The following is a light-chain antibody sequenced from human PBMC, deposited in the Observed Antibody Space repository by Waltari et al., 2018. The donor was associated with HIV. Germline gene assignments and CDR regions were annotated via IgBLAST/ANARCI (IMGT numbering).Light chain of an antibody. Sequence: QSALTPPPSASGSPGQSVTISCTGTNSDIGGSNYVSWYQQHPGKAPKLVISEVTKRPSGVPDRFSGSKSGTTASLTVSGLQAEDEADYYCSSYADRNGFYVVFGGGTRLTVL. V-gene: IGLV2-8*01. CDR1: NSDIGGSNY. CDR2: EVT. J-gene: IGLJ2*01. CDR3: SSYADRNGFYVV.